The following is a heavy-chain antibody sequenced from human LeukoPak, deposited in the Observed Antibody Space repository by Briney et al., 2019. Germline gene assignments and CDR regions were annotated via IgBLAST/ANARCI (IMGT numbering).Heavy chain of an antibody. Sequence: GSLRLSCAASGFTFSSYWMHWVRQTPGKGLMWVARIKSDGSTIYADSVQGRFIISRDNAKNMVYLQMNSLRADDTAIYYCTRAITYFYGSVTYDWFDSWGQGTRVTVSS. CDR1: GFTFSSYW. D-gene: IGHD3-10*01. CDR2: IKSDGST. J-gene: IGHJ5*01. V-gene: IGHV3-74*01. CDR3: TRAITYFYGSVTYDWFDS.